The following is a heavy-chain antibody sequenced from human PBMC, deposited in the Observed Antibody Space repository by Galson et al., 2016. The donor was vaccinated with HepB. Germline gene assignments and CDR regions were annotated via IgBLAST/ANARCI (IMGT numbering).Heavy chain of an antibody. V-gene: IGHV4-59*01. J-gene: IGHJ5*02. Sequence: SETLSLTCTVSGGSIASYYWTWIRQPPGKGLEWIGYIYHRVNINYNPSLQSRVTISVDTSKNQFSLELHSVTAADTAVYYCVRDFHGSGSYRWFDRWGQGTRVTVST. CDR2: IYHRVNI. CDR1: GGSIASYY. CDR3: VRDFHGSGSYRWFDR. D-gene: IGHD3-10*01.